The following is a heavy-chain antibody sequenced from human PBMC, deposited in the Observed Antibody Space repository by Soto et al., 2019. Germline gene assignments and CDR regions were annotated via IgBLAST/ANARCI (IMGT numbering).Heavy chain of an antibody. Sequence: QVQLVQSGAEVKKPGASVKVSCKASGDTFSNYDINWVRQATGQGLEWMGRMNPNSGNTGYAQKYQGRVTMTRNTSITTAYMELSSLRSEDTAVYYCARGRNGMDVWGQGTTVTVSS. CDR2: MNPNSGNT. J-gene: IGHJ6*02. CDR3: ARGRNGMDV. CDR1: GDTFSNYD. V-gene: IGHV1-8*01.